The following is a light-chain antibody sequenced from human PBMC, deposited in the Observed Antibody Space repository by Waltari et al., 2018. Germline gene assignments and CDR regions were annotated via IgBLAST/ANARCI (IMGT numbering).Light chain of an antibody. V-gene: IGKV1-39*01. CDR1: QTLSVY. CDR3: QQSYRTPLA. CDR2: AAS. J-gene: IGKJ4*01. Sequence: DIQMTQTLSSLSASVADRLTITCRASQTLSVYLNWYQQNPGRAHNFLHSAASSLQSGVPSRSSSNASGTHIILTVNSLQPEDFATYYCQQSYRTPLAVGGWTRVEIK.